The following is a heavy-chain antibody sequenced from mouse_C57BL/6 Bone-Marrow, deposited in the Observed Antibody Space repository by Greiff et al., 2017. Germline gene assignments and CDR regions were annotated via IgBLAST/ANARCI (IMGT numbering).Heavy chain of an antibody. Sequence: QVQLKESGAELARPGASVKLSCTASGYTFTSYGISWVKQRTGQGLEWIGEIYPRSGNTYYNEKFKGKATLTADKSSSTAYMELRSLTSEDSAVYFCAREGVDDGGFAYWGQGTLVTVSA. D-gene: IGHD1-1*01. CDR1: GYTFTSYG. J-gene: IGHJ3*01. CDR2: IYPRSGNT. V-gene: IGHV1-81*01. CDR3: AREGVDDGGFAY.